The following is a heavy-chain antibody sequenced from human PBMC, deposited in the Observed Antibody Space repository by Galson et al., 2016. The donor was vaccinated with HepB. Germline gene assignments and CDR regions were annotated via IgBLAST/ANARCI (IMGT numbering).Heavy chain of an antibody. CDR2: ISYDGDNE. D-gene: IGHD6-19*01. CDR3: ARGSSAVDATEVGLDY. J-gene: IGHJ4*02. CDR1: GFTFSSYA. Sequence: SLRLSCAGSGFTFSSYAVHWVRQPPGKGLEWVAAISYDGDNEYYADSLKGRYTISRDNSRNTVYLRMSSLGRDDTAVYYCARGSSAVDATEVGLDYWGQGTLVIVSS. V-gene: IGHV3-30-3*01.